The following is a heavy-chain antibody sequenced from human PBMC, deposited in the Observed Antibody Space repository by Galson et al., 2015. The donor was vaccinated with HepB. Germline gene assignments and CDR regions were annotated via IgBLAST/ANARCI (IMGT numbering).Heavy chain of an antibody. D-gene: IGHD3-10*01. CDR1: GGSISSYY. Sequence: ETLSLTCTVSGGSISSYYWSWIRQPPGKGLEWIGYIYYSGSTNYNPSLKSRVTISVDTSKNQFSLKLSSVTAADTAVYYCATSGSHKGNYYYYYGMDVWGQGTTVTVSS. V-gene: IGHV4-59*08. CDR3: ATSGSHKGNYYYYYGMDV. CDR2: IYYSGST. J-gene: IGHJ6*02.